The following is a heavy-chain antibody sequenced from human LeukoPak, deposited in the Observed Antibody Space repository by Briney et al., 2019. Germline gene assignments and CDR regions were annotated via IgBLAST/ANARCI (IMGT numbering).Heavy chain of an antibody. Sequence: SETLSLTCAVYGGSFSGYYWSWIRQPPGKGLEWIGEINHSGSTNYNPSLKSRVTISVDMSQNQHSLRLNSVTVADTAVYFCARVNTVMATFDYWGQGTPVTVSS. V-gene: IGHV4-34*01. D-gene: IGHD5-24*01. CDR1: GGSFSGYY. CDR3: ARVNTVMATFDY. CDR2: INHSGST. J-gene: IGHJ4*02.